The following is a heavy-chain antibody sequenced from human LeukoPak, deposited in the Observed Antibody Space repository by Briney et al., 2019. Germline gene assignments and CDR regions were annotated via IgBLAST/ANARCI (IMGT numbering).Heavy chain of an antibody. CDR2: MNPNSGNT. CDR1: GYTFTSYD. Sequence: ASVKVSCKASGYTFTSYDINWVRQATGQGLEWMGWMNPNSGNTGYAQKFQGRVTITRNTSISTAYMELNSLRPEDTAVYYCAKDRPALEEWAFDIWGQGAMVTVSS. J-gene: IGHJ3*02. CDR3: AKDRPALEEWAFDI. D-gene: IGHD2-8*01. V-gene: IGHV1-8*03.